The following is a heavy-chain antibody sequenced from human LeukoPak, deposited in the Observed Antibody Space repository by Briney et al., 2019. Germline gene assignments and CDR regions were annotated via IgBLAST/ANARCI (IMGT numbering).Heavy chain of an antibody. Sequence: PGRSLRLSCAASGFTFSSYAMHWVRQAPGKGLEWVAVISYDGSNKYYADSVKGRFTISRDNSKNTLYLQMNSLRAEDTAVYYCARESRYCSGGSCPKYFDYWGQGTLVTVSS. CDR2: ISYDGSNK. V-gene: IGHV3-30-3*01. CDR1: GFTFSSYA. CDR3: ARESRYCSGGSCPKYFDY. J-gene: IGHJ4*02. D-gene: IGHD2-15*01.